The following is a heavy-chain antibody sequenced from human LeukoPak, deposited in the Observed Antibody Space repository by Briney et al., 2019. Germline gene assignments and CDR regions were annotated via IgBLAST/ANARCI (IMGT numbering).Heavy chain of an antibody. CDR1: GGSFSGYY. CDR3: ARGRRRGVVVPAARNYFDY. D-gene: IGHD2-2*01. CDR2: INHSGST. Sequence: KPSETLSLNCAVYGGSFSGYYWSWIRQPPGKGLEWIREINHSGSTNYNPSLKSRVTISVDTSKNQFSLKLSSVTAADTAVYYCARGRRRGVVVPAARNYFDYWGQGTLVTVSS. V-gene: IGHV4-34*01. J-gene: IGHJ4*02.